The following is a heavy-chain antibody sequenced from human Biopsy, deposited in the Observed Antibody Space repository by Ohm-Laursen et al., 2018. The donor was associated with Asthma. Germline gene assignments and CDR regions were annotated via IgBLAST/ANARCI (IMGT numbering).Heavy chain of an antibody. Sequence: ASVKVSCNISGYSLTDLSMHWVRQAPGQGLEWLGGHDHEEGGTVNARRFQGRVTMTEDTSTDTAYMELSSLSSDDTAVYYCASDFPKDYVRYNFQFWGQGALVTVSS. CDR2: HDHEEGGT. CDR1: GYSLTDLS. CDR3: ASDFPKDYVRYNFQF. J-gene: IGHJ4*02. D-gene: IGHD4-17*01. V-gene: IGHV1-24*01.